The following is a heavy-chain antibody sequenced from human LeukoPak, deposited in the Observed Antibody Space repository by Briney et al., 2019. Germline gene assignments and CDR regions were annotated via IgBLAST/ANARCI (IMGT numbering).Heavy chain of an antibody. V-gene: IGHV3-21*01. J-gene: IGHJ6*03. Sequence: KTGGSLRLSCAASGFTFSSYSMNWVRQAPGKGLEWVSSISSSSSYIYYADSVKGRFTISRDNAKNSLYLQMNSLRAEDTAVYYCARVTCGVYCSSTSSPYYMDVWGKGTTVTVPS. CDR3: ARVTCGVYCSSTSSPYYMDV. CDR2: ISSSSSYI. CDR1: GFTFSSYS. D-gene: IGHD2-2*01.